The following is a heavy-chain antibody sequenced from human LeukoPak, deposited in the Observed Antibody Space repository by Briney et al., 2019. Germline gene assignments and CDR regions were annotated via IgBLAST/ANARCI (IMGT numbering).Heavy chain of an antibody. CDR2: ISGSGGST. CDR3: AKEISGWGTFDI. Sequence: GGSLRLSCAASGFTFTSAAMSWVRQAPGKGLEWVSGISGSGGSTYYADSVKGRFTISRDNSKNTLYLQMNSLRAEDTAIYYCAKEISGWGTFDIWGQGTMVTVSS. D-gene: IGHD6-19*01. V-gene: IGHV3-23*01. J-gene: IGHJ3*02. CDR1: GFTFTSAA.